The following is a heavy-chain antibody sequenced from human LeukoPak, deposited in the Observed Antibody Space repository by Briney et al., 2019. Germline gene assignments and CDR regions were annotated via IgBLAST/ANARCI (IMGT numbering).Heavy chain of an antibody. D-gene: IGHD6-13*01. CDR3: AKDDSNRAEYFQH. J-gene: IGHJ1*01. Sequence: GGSLRLSCAASGFTFDDYTMHWVRQAPGEGLEWVSLISWDGGSTYYADSVKGRFTISRDNSKNSLYLQMNSLRTEDTALYYCAKDDSNRAEYFQHWGQGTLVTVSS. V-gene: IGHV3-43*01. CDR1: GFTFDDYT. CDR2: ISWDGGST.